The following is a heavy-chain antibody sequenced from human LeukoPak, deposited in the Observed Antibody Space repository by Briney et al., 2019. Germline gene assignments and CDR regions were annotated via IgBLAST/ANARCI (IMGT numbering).Heavy chain of an antibody. J-gene: IGHJ3*02. CDR1: GFTFSSYS. D-gene: IGHD3-10*01. CDR3: ARDLLLWFGESSKPDAFDI. V-gene: IGHV3-21*01. Sequence: GGSLSLSCAASGFTFSSYSMNWVRQAPGKWLEWASSISSSSSYIYYADSVKGRFTISRDNAKNSLYLQMNSLRAEDTAVYYWARDLLLWFGESSKPDAFDIWGQGTMVTVSS. CDR2: ISSSSSYI.